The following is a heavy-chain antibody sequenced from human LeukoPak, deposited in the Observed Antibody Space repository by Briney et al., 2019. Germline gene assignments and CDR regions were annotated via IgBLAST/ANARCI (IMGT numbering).Heavy chain of an antibody. D-gene: IGHD3-3*01. CDR2: ICTSGST. Sequence: SETLSLTCTVSGGSISSGSYYWSWIRQPAGKGLEWIRRICTSGSTNYNPSLKSRVTISVDTSKNQFSLKLSSVTAADTAVYYCARDHDFWSGYYARDSDAFDIWGQGTMVTVSS. J-gene: IGHJ3*02. CDR1: GGSISSGSYY. CDR3: ARDHDFWSGYYARDSDAFDI. V-gene: IGHV4-61*02.